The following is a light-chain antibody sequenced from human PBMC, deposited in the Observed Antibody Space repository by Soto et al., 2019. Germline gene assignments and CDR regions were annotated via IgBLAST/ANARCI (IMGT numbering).Light chain of an antibody. J-gene: IGKJ3*01. Sequence: DIQMTQSPSSLSASVGDRVTITCRASQGISINLAWIQQKPGKAPKSLINAASNLHTGVPSRFSGSGAGTDFNLTISRLQPEDFATYYCQQYKSFPFTFGPGTKVALK. CDR1: QGISIN. CDR2: AAS. CDR3: QQYKSFPFT. V-gene: IGKV1-16*01.